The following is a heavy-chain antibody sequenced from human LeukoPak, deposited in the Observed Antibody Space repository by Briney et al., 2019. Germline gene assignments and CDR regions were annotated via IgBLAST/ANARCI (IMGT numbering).Heavy chain of an antibody. V-gene: IGHV3-21*01. CDR2: ISSSSSYI. D-gene: IGHD5-12*01. CDR3: ARGGGWLPTADY. Sequence: PGGSLRLSCAASGFTFSSYSMNWVRQAPGKGLEWVSSISSSSSYIYYADSVKGRFTISRDNAKNSLYLQMNSLRAEDTAVYYCARGGGWLPTADYWGQGTLVTVSS. J-gene: IGHJ4*02. CDR1: GFTFSSYS.